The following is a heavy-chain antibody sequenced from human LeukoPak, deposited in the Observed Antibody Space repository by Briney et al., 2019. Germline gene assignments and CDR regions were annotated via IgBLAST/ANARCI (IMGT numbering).Heavy chain of an antibody. CDR2: IRYDGSNK. J-gene: IGHJ2*01. CDR1: GFTFSNYG. V-gene: IGHV3-30*02. Sequence: GGSLRLSCAASGFTFSNYGMHWVRQAPGKGLEWVAFIRYDGSNKYYADSVKGRFTISRDNSKNTLYLQMNSLRAEDTAVYYCANSYPHYYDSSGYYSWYFDLWGRGTLVTVSS. CDR3: ANSYPHYYDSSGYYSWYFDL. D-gene: IGHD3-22*01.